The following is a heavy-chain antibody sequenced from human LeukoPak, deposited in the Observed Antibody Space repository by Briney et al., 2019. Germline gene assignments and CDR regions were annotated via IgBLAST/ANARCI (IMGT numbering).Heavy chain of an antibody. CDR2: ISSDESIT. CDR3: ARDGPNSKLDY. D-gene: IGHD4-23*01. J-gene: IGHJ4*02. V-gene: IGHV3-74*01. Sequence: GRSLRLSCAASGFTFSNYWMHWVRQAPGKGLVWVSRISSDESITSYADSVKGRFTISRDNAKNTLFLLMNSLRAEDTAVYYCARDGPNSKLDYWGQGTLVTVSS. CDR1: GFTFSNYW.